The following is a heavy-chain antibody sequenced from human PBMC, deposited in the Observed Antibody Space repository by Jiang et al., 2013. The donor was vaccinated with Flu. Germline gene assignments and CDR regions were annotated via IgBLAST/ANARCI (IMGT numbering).Heavy chain of an antibody. V-gene: IGHV1-18*01. CDR2: ISAYNGNT. D-gene: IGHD3-22*01. J-gene: IGHJ4*02. CDR3: ARATAMYYCARIAYDSSGYYYLGRGENFDY. Sequence: PGASVKVSCKASGYTFTSYGISWVRQAPGQGLEWMGWISAYNGNTNYAQKLQGRVTMTTDTSTSTAYMELRSLRSDDTAVYYCARATAMYYCARIAYDSSGYYYLGRGENFDYWGQGTLVTVSS. CDR1: GYTFTSYG.